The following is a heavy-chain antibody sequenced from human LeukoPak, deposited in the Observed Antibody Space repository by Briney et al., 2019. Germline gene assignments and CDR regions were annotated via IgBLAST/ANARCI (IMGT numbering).Heavy chain of an antibody. D-gene: IGHD4-17*01. J-gene: IGHJ4*02. V-gene: IGHV1-2*02. CDR1: GYTFTANY. CDR2: INPNSGGT. Sequence: ASVKVSCKTSGYTFTANYMGWVRQAPGQGLEWMGWINPNSGGTNYAQKFQGRVTMTRDTSIRTAYMELSSLRSDDTAVYFCARAGTDDYGDPQGFDYWGQGTLVTVSS. CDR3: ARAGTDDYGDPQGFDY.